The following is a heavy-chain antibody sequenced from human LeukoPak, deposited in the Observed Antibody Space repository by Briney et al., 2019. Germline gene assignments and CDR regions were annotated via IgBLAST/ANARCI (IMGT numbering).Heavy chain of an antibody. CDR1: GFTFSSYS. V-gene: IGHV3-48*04. Sequence: GGSLRLSCAASGFTFSSYSMHWIRQAPGKGLEWVSYISGSSRTMYYADSVKGRFTISRDNAKNSLYLQMNSLRAEDTAVYYCARDLGLYDYGGNIDYWGQGTLVTVSS. J-gene: IGHJ4*02. CDR2: ISGSSRTM. CDR3: ARDLGLYDYGGNIDY. D-gene: IGHD4-23*01.